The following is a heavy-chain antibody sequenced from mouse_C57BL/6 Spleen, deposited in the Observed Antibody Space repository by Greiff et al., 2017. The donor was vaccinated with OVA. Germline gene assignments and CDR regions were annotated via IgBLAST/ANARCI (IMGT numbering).Heavy chain of an antibody. D-gene: IGHD1-1*01. J-gene: IGHJ2*01. CDR2: IYPGDGDT. CDR1: GYAFSSSW. Sequence: QVQLQQSGPELVKPGASVKISCKASGYAFSSSWMNWVKQRPGQGLEWIGRIYPGDGDTNYNGKFKGKATLTADKSSSTAYMQLSSLTSEDSAVYFCARWRDGSSYFDYWGQGTTLTVSS. V-gene: IGHV1-82*01. CDR3: ARWRDGSSYFDY.